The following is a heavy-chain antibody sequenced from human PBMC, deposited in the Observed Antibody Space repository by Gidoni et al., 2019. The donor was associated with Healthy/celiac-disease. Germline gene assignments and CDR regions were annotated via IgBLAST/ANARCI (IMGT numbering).Heavy chain of an antibody. Sequence: EVQLLESGGGLVQPGGSLRLCCAAYGFTFSSYAMRWVRQEPGKGLEWVSAISGSGGSTYYADSVKGRFTISRDNSKNTLYLQMNSLRAEDTAVYYCAKGPLYYDFWSGYYPDNYYYGMDVWGQGTTVTVSS. CDR2: ISGSGGST. CDR1: GFTFSSYA. J-gene: IGHJ6*02. CDR3: AKGPLYYDFWSGYYPDNYYYGMDV. V-gene: IGHV3-23*01. D-gene: IGHD3-3*01.